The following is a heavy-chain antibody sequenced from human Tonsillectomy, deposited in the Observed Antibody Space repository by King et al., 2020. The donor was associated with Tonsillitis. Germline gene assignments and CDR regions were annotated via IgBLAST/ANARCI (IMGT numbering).Heavy chain of an antibody. Sequence: VQLQQWGAGLLKPSETLSLTCAVYGGSFSGYYWSWIRQPPGKGLEWIGEINHSGSTNYNPSLKSRVTISVDTSKNQFSLKLSSVTAADTAVYYCALNYYGSGSSSPGDYWGQGTLVTVSS. D-gene: IGHD3-10*01. CDR2: INHSGST. CDR1: GGSFSGYY. J-gene: IGHJ4*02. CDR3: ALNYYGSGSSSPGDY. V-gene: IGHV4-34*01.